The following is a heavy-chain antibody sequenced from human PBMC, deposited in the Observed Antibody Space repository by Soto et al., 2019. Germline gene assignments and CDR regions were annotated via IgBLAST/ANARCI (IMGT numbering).Heavy chain of an antibody. Sequence: SETLSLTCTVSGGSISSYYWSWIRQPPGKGLEWIGYIYYSGSTNYNPSLKSRVTISLDTSKNQFSLKLSSVTAADTAVYYCARHLGYDSSGYYRNWFDPWGQGTLVTVS. D-gene: IGHD3-22*01. CDR3: ARHLGYDSSGYYRNWFDP. CDR2: IYYSGST. J-gene: IGHJ5*02. V-gene: IGHV4-59*08. CDR1: GGSISSYY.